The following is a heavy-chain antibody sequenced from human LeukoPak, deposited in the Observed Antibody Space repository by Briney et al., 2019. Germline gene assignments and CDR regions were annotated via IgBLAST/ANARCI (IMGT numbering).Heavy chain of an antibody. Sequence: GGSLRLSCAASGLTFRTYWMNWVRQAPGKGLEWVASIKPDGGEKYYLDSVRGRFTISRDNAKNSLSLQMNSLRAEDTAIYFCAREDDWNYEDYWGQGTLVTVSS. J-gene: IGHJ4*02. V-gene: IGHV3-7*01. D-gene: IGHD1-7*01. CDR3: AREDDWNYEDY. CDR1: GLTFRTYW. CDR2: IKPDGGEK.